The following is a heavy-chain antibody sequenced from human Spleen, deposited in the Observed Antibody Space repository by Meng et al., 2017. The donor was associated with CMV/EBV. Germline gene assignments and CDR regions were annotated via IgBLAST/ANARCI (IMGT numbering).Heavy chain of an antibody. CDR3: ARESGSCYVGCYYGMDV. Sequence: SETLSLTCTVSGGSISSYYWSWIRQPPGKGLEWIGYIYYSGITNDNPSLKSRVTISLDTSKNQFSLKLSSVTAADTAVYYCARESGSCYVGCYYGMDVWGQGTTVTVSS. J-gene: IGHJ6*02. CDR2: IYYSGIT. V-gene: IGHV4-59*12. CDR1: GGSISSYY. D-gene: IGHD1-26*01.